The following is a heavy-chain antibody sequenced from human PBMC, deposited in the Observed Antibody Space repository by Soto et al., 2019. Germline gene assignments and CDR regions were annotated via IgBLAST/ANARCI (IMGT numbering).Heavy chain of an antibody. CDR2: ISGSGGST. V-gene: IGHV3-23*01. Sequence: EVQLLESGGGLVQPGGSLRLSCAASGFTFSSYAMSWVRQAPGKGLEWVSAISGSGGSTYYADSVKGRFTISRDNAKNALYLQMNSLRAEDTAVYYCAKDRRFIVLMVSIWGQGTMVTVSS. CDR1: GFTFSSYA. J-gene: IGHJ3*02. CDR3: AKDRRFIVLMVSI. D-gene: IGHD2-8*01.